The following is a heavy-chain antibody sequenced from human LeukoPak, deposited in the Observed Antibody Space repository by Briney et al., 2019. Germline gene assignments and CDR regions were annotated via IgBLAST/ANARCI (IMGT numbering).Heavy chain of an antibody. CDR1: GFTFSNAW. CDR3: TTDFDY. V-gene: IGHV3-15*01. Sequence: GGSLRLSCAASGFTFSNAWMSWVRQAPGKGLEWVGHIKSKTDGGTTDFAAPVKGRFTISRDDSKNTLYLQMNSLKTEDTAVYYCTTDFDYWGQGTLVTVSS. J-gene: IGHJ4*02. CDR2: IKSKTDGGTT.